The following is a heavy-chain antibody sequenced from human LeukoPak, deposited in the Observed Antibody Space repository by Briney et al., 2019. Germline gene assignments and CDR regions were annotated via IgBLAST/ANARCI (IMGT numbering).Heavy chain of an antibody. D-gene: IGHD2-21*02. CDR3: ARAGCFCGGGSYVDF. Sequence: SETLSLTCAVSGGSFSVYYWSWIRQPPGKGLEWIGEISHSGNTNYNPSPKNRVTISADTSKNQFSQQLSSVTAADKAVNYCARAGCFCGGGSYVDFGGQGTLVSVFS. V-gene: IGHV4-34*01. CDR1: GGSFSVYY. J-gene: IGHJ4*02. CDR2: ISHSGNT.